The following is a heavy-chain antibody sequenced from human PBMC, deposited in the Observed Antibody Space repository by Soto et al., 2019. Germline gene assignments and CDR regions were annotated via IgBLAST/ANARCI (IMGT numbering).Heavy chain of an antibody. D-gene: IGHD3-22*01. CDR1: GGTFSSYA. CDR3: AREVEALYDSSGTGTPGPLIFDS. V-gene: IGHV1-69*01. Sequence: QVQLVQSGAEVKKPGSSVKVSCKASGGTFSSYAISWVRQAPGQGLEWMGGIIPIFGTANDAQKFQGRVTISGDESTCTAYMELSSLRSEDTAVYYCAREVEALYDSSGTGTPGPLIFDSWGQGTLVTVSS. J-gene: IGHJ4*02. CDR2: IIPIFGTA.